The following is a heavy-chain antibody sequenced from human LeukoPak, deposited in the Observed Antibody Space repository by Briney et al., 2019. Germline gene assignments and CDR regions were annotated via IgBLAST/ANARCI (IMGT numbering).Heavy chain of an antibody. J-gene: IGHJ5*02. D-gene: IGHD3-3*01. Sequence: GGSLRLSCAASGFTFSSCAMSWVRQAPGKGLEWVSAISGSGGSTYYADSVKGRFTISRDNSKNTVYLQMNSLRVEDTAVYFCARRGLSFGVVTSYNWFDPWGQGSLVTVSS. V-gene: IGHV3-23*01. CDR1: GFTFSSCA. CDR2: ISGSGGST. CDR3: ARRGLSFGVVTSYNWFDP.